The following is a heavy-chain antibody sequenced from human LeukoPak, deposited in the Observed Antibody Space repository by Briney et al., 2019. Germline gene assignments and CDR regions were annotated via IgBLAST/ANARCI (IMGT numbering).Heavy chain of an antibody. CDR3: ARGDDSCGWLAY. CDR1: GYTFTGYY. Sequence: ASVRVSCKASGYTFTGYYMHWVRQAPGQGLEWMGWINPNSGGTNYAQKFQGRVTMTRDTSISTAYMELSRLTSGDTAVYYCARGDDSCGWLAYWGQGTLVTVSS. CDR2: INPNSGGT. J-gene: IGHJ4*02. V-gene: IGHV1-2*02. D-gene: IGHD6-19*01.